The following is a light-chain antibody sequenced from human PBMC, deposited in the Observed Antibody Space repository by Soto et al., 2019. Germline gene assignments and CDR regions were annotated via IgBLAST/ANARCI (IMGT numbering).Light chain of an antibody. CDR1: SSDVGGYDF. CDR2: DVS. CDR3: CSYAGDLAL. Sequence: QSVLTQPRSVSGSPGQSVTISCTGTSSDVGGYDFVSWYRQHPGKAPKLMISDVSKRPSGVPDRFSGSKSGNTVSLTISGLQAEDEADYYCCSYAGDLALFGGGTKVTVL. J-gene: IGLJ2*01. V-gene: IGLV2-11*01.